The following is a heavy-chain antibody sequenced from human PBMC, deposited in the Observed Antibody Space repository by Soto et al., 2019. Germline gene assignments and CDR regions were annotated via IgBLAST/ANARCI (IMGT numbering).Heavy chain of an antibody. D-gene: IGHD6-19*01. V-gene: IGHV4-39*01. CDR1: GGSISSSSYY. CDR3: ARHFTGIAVAGNGRYYFDN. CDR2: IYYSGST. Sequence: PSETLSLTCTVSGGSISSSSYYWGWIRQPPGKGLEWIGSIYYSGSTYYNPSLKSRVTISVDTSKNQFSLKLSSVTAADTAVYYCARHFTGIAVAGNGRYYFDNWGQGMLVTVSS. J-gene: IGHJ4*02.